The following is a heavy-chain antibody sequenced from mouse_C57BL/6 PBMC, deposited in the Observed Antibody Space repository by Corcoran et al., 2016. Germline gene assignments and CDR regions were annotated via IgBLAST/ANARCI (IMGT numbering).Heavy chain of an antibody. CDR1: GYTFTNSG. D-gene: IGHD1-1*01. J-gene: IGHJ3*01. CDR3: ARYCCSRSGFAY. Sequence: QIQLVQSGPELKKPGETVKISCKASGYTFTNSGMSWVKQAPGKGLKWMGWINTYSGVPTYADDFKGRFAFSLETSASTAYLQINNLKNEDTATYFCARYCCSRSGFAYWGQGTLVTVSA. V-gene: IGHV9-3*01. CDR2: INTYSGVP.